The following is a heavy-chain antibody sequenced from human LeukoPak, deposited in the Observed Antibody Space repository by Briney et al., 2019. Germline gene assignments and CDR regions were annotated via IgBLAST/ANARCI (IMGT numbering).Heavy chain of an antibody. J-gene: IGHJ4*02. CDR1: GLTFSSYA. Sequence: PGGSLRLSCAASGLTFSSYAMHWVRQAPGKGLEWVAVISYDGSNKYYADSVKGRFTISRDNSKNTLYLQMNSLRAEDTDIYYCAKDREGGSYPFDYWGQGTLVTVSS. CDR2: ISYDGSNK. D-gene: IGHD1-26*01. CDR3: AKDREGGSYPFDY. V-gene: IGHV3-30*04.